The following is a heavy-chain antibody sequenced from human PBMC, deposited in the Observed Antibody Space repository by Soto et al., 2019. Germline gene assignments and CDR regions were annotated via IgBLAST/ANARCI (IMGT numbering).Heavy chain of an antibody. V-gene: IGHV1-69*02. CDR3: AASSTTGTTGNLDY. CDR2: IIPILGIA. CDR1: GGTFSSYT. Sequence: QVQLVQSGAEVKKPGSSVKVSCKASGGTFSSYTISWVRQAPGQGLEWMGRIIPILGIANYAQKFQGRVTITAAKSTSTAYLELRSLSSEDTAVYYCAASSTTGTTGNLDYWGQGTLVTVSS. D-gene: IGHD1-1*01. J-gene: IGHJ4*02.